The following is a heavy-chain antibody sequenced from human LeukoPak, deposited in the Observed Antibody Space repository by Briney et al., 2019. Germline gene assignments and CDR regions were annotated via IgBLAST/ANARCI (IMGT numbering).Heavy chain of an antibody. D-gene: IGHD2-15*01. V-gene: IGHV1-8*01. CDR2: MNPNSGNT. Sequence: GASVKVSCKASGYTFTSYDINWVRQATGQGLEWMGWMNPNSGNTGYAQKFQGGVTMTRNTSISTAYMELSSLRSEDTAVYYCARANVVVAATARKTKRYYYYYYMDVWGKGTTVTVSS. J-gene: IGHJ6*03. CDR1: GYTFTSYD. CDR3: ARANVVVAATARKTKRYYYYYYMDV.